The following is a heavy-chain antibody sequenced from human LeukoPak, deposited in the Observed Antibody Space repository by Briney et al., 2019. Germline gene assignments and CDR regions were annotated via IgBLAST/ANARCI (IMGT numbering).Heavy chain of an antibody. CDR2: ITGSGGDA. CDR3: AKGLKGCSGSSCYYFFDF. CDR1: GFTFSNYA. V-gene: IGHV3-23*01. D-gene: IGHD2-15*01. Sequence: LPGGSLRLSCAASGFTFSNYAMNSVLQAPGKGLEWVSSITGSGGDAYYADSVKGRFTISRDISKNTLDLQMNSLRAEDTAVYYCAKGLKGCSGSSCYYFFDFWGQGALITVSS. J-gene: IGHJ4*02.